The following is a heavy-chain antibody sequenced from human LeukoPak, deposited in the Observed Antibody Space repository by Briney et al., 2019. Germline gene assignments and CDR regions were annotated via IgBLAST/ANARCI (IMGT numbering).Heavy chain of an antibody. D-gene: IGHD3-22*01. CDR1: GYTFTSYY. Sequence: GASVKVSCKASGYTFTSYYMHWVRQAPGQGLEWMGIINPSGGSTSYAQKFQGRVTMTGDTSASTVYMELSSLRSEDTAVYYCARAESEVVIFDYWGQGTLVTVSS. CDR2: INPSGGST. CDR3: ARAESEVVIFDY. V-gene: IGHV1-46*01. J-gene: IGHJ4*02.